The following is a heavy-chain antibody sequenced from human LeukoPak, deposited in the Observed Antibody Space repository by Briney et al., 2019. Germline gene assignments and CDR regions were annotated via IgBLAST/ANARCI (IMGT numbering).Heavy chain of an antibody. CDR2: ISSGSTYT. V-gene: IGHV3-11*03. J-gene: IGHJ4*02. CDR1: GFTFSDHY. D-gene: IGHD3-10*01. Sequence: GGSLRLSCAASGFTFSDHYMSWIRQAPGKRLEWVSYISSGSTYTNYADSVEGRFSISRDNAKSSLYLQMNSLRAEDTAVYYCARYVVYGSGIYYFDYWGQGTLVTVSS. CDR3: ARYVVYGSGIYYFDY.